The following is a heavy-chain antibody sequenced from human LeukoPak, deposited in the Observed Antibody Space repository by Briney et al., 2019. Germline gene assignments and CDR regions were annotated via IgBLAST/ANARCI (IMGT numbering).Heavy chain of an antibody. CDR2: ISYDGSNK. CDR1: GGTFSSYA. CDR3: ARSDGITIFGVVIIPDDAFDI. J-gene: IGHJ3*02. D-gene: IGHD3-3*01. V-gene: IGHV3-30-3*01. Sequence: SCKASGGTFSSYAISWVRQAPGKGLEWVAVISYDGSNKYYADSVKGRFTISRDNSKNTLYLQMNSLRAEDTAVYYCARSDGITIFGVVIIPDDAFDIWGQGTMVTVSS.